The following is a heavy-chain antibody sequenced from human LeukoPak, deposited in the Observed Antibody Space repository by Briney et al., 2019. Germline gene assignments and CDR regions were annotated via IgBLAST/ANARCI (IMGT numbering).Heavy chain of an antibody. J-gene: IGHJ6*03. CDR3: ARDFEGYYGSGSFLLPYYYYMDV. D-gene: IGHD3-10*01. CDR2: INWNGGST. V-gene: IGHV3-20*04. Sequence: GESLRLSCAASGFTFDDYGMSWVRQAPGKGLEWVSGINWNGGSTGYADSVKGRFTISRDNAKNSLYLQMNSLRAEDTALYYCARDFEGYYGSGSFLLPYYYYMDVWGKGTTVTVSS. CDR1: GFTFDDYG.